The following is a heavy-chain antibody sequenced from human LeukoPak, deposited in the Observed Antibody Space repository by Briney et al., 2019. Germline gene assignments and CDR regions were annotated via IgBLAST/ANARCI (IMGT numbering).Heavy chain of an antibody. V-gene: IGHV4-59*01. J-gene: IGHJ5*02. CDR3: ARVLTHNSNNFGFDP. D-gene: IGHD3-9*01. CDR2: IYYSGST. CDR1: GGSISSYY. Sequence: SETLSLTCTVSGGSISSYYWSWIRQPPGKGLEWIGYIYYSGSTNYNPSLKSRVTISVDTSKNQFSLKLSSVTAADTAMYYCARVLTHNSNNFGFDPWGQGTLVTVSS.